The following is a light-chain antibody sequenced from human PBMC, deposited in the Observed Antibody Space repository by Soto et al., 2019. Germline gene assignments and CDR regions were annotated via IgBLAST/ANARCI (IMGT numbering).Light chain of an antibody. J-gene: IGKJ1*01. CDR1: QSVSSSY. Sequence: EIVLTQSPCTLSLSPGERVTLSCRASQSVSSSYLAWYQQKPGQAPRLLIFGASSRATGIPDRFSVSGSGTDFTLTISRLEPEDFAVYYCQQYASSTATFGQGTKVDIK. CDR3: QQYASSTAT. V-gene: IGKV3-20*01. CDR2: GAS.